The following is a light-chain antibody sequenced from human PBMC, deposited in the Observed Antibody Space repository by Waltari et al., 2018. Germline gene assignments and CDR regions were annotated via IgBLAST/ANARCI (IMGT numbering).Light chain of an antibody. J-gene: IGKJ4*01. V-gene: IGKV3-20*01. CDR1: QSVTNDR. CDR3: QQYGNAPLT. CDR2: AAS. Sequence: IVLTQSPGTLSLSPGEGAALSCRASQSVTNDRIAWYQQKPGQAPRLLIYAASSRATGIPDRFSGGGSGTDFTLTISRLEPEDFAVYHCQQYGNAPLTFGGGTKVEIK.